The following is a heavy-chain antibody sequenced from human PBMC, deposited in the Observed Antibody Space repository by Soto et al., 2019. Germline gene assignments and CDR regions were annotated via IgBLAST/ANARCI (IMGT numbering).Heavy chain of an antibody. V-gene: IGHV1-69*13. J-gene: IGHJ3*02. Sequence: SVTVSCKASGGTFSSYAISWVRQAPGQGLEWMGGIIPIFGTANYAQKFQGRVTITADESTSTAYMELSSLRSEDTAVYYCARVWGGIGYCSSTSCYMGAFDIWGQGTMVTVS. CDR2: IIPIFGTA. CDR3: ARVWGGIGYCSSTSCYMGAFDI. D-gene: IGHD2-2*02. CDR1: GGTFSSYA.